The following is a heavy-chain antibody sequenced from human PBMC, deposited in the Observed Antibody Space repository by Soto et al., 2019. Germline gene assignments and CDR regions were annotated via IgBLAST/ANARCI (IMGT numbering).Heavy chain of an antibody. V-gene: IGHV1-8*01. CDR2: MNPNSGNT. D-gene: IGHD3-16*02. Sequence: GASVKVSFKASGYTFTSYDINWVRQATGQGLEWMGWMNPNSGNTGYAQKFQGRVTMTRNTSISTAYMELSSLRSEDTAVYYCARVLDDDYVWGSYRYFDYWGQGTLVTVSS. J-gene: IGHJ4*02. CDR1: GYTFTSYD. CDR3: ARVLDDDYVWGSYRYFDY.